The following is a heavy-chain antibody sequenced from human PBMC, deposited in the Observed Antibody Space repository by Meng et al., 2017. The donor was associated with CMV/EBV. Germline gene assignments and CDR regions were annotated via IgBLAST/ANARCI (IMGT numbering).Heavy chain of an antibody. Sequence: GESLKISCAASGFTFDDYAMHWVRQAPGKGLEWVSLISWDGGSTYYADSVKGRFTISRDNSKNSLYLQMNSLRAEDTAVYYCARENYYYGMDVWGQGTTVTVSS. CDR1: GFTFDDYA. CDR3: ARENYYYGMDV. CDR2: ISWDGGST. V-gene: IGHV3-43D*03. J-gene: IGHJ6*02.